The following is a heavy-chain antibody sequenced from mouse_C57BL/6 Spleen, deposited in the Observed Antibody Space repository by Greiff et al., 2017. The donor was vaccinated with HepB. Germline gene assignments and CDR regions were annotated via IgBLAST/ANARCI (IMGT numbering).Heavy chain of an antibody. Sequence: QVQLQQPGAELVKPGASVKLSCKASGYTFTSYWMHWVKQRPGQGLEWIGMIHPNSGSTNYNEKFKSKATLTVDKSSSTAYMQLSSLTSEDSAVYYCARPFDTPVLDYWGQGTTLTVSS. J-gene: IGHJ2*01. V-gene: IGHV1-64*01. CDR1: GYTFTSYW. CDR3: ARPFDTPVLDY. CDR2: IHPNSGST.